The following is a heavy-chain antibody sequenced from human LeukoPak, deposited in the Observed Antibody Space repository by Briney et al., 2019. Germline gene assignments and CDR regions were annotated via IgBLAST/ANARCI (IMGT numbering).Heavy chain of an antibody. CDR3: ARDRSQYQLRSWFDP. CDR1: GGSISSGGYY. V-gene: IGHV4-61*02. CDR2: IYTSGST. Sequence: SETLSLTCTVSGGSISSGGYYWSWIRQPAGKGLEWIGRIYTSGSTNYNPSLKSRVTMSVDTSKNQFSLKLSSVTAADTAVYYCARDRSQYQLRSWFDPWGQGTLVTVSS. J-gene: IGHJ5*02. D-gene: IGHD2-2*01.